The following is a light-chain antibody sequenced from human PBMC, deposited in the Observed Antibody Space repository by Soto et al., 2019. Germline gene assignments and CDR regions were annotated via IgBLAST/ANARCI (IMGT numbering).Light chain of an antibody. Sequence: EIVLTQSPGTLSLSPGERATLSCRASQSVSSSYLAWYQQKPGQAPRLLIYGASSRATGIPDRFSGSGSATDFTLTISRLEPEDFAVYYCHQYGSSPGTFGQGTKVDIK. V-gene: IGKV3-20*01. CDR3: HQYGSSPGT. CDR1: QSVSSSY. J-gene: IGKJ1*01. CDR2: GAS.